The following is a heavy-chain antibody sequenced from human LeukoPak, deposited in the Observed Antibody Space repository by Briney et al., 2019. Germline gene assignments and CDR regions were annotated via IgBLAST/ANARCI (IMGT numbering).Heavy chain of an antibody. Sequence: PSETLSLTCTVSGGSLSSYYWSWIRQPPGKGLEWIGYIYYSGSTNYNPSLKCRVTISVDTSKNQFSLKLSSVTAADTAVYYCARVAVRGVIQYWGQGTLVTVSS. CDR1: GGSLSSYY. CDR3: ARVAVRGVIQY. CDR2: IYYSGST. D-gene: IGHD3-10*01. J-gene: IGHJ4*02. V-gene: IGHV4-59*01.